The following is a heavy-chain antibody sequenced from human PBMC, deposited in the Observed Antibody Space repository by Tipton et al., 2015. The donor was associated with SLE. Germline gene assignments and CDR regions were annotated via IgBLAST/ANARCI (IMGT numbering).Heavy chain of an antibody. J-gene: IGHJ6*03. V-gene: IGHV4-59*01. CDR1: GGSISSNY. Sequence: TLSLTCSVSGGSISSNYWIWIRQPPGKGLEWIGYISDSGSTRSNPSLKSRVTISVDTSKNQFSLKLTSVTAADTALYYCARVLGSRYCTNGVCSSPYYYYYYMDVWGKATSVTVSS. CDR3: ARVLGSRYCTNGVCSSPYYYYYYMDV. CDR2: ISDSGST. D-gene: IGHD2-8*01.